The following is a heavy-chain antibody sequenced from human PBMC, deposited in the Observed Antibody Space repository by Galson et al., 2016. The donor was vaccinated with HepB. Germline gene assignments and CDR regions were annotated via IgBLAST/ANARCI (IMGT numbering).Heavy chain of an antibody. J-gene: IGHJ4*02. V-gene: IGHV3-23*01. CDR3: GKHGGFDY. CDR2: ITGSGATT. Sequence: SLRLSCAASGFTVSSNDMTWVRQAPGRGLEWVSGITGSGATTHYADSVKGRFTISRDNSKNTLYLDMNNLRAGDTAVYYCGKHGGFDYWGQGALVTVSS. CDR1: GFTVSSND. D-gene: IGHD3-16*01.